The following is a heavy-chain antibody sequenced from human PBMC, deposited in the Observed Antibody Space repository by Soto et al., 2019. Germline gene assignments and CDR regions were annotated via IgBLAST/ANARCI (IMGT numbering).Heavy chain of an antibody. CDR1: GFTFTSSA. D-gene: IGHD3-22*01. CDR2: IVVGSGNT. J-gene: IGHJ5*02. Sequence: GASVKVSCTASGFTFTSSAMQWVRQARGQRLEWIGWIVVGSGNTNYAQKFQERVTITRDMSTSTAYMELSSLRSEDTAVYYCAATYYYDSSEEVEIPWGQGTLVTVSS. V-gene: IGHV1-58*02. CDR3: AATYYYDSSEEVEIP.